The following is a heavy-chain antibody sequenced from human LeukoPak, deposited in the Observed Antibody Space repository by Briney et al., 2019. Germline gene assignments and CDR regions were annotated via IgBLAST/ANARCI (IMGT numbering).Heavy chain of an antibody. V-gene: IGHV4-61*05. CDR3: ATGSGGYYYYMDV. CDR1: GGSISSNSYY. CDR2: IYYSGST. J-gene: IGHJ6*03. D-gene: IGHD3-10*01. Sequence: SETLSLTCAVSGGSISSNSYYWGWIRQPPGKGLEWIGYIYYSGSTNYNPSLKSRVTISVDTSKNQFSLKLSSVTAADTAVYYCATGSGGYYYYMDVWGKGTTVTISS.